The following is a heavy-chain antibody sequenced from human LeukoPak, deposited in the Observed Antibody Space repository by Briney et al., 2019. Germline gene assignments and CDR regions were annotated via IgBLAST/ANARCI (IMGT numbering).Heavy chain of an antibody. D-gene: IGHD5-12*01. Sequence: GGSLRLSCAASGFTFSSYAMHWVRQAPGKGLEWVAVISYDGSNKYYADSVKGRFTISRDNSKNTLYLQMNSLRAEDTAVYYCARGYSGLPDWGQGTLVTVSS. CDR1: GFTFSSYA. J-gene: IGHJ4*02. V-gene: IGHV3-30-3*01. CDR3: ARGYSGLPD. CDR2: ISYDGSNK.